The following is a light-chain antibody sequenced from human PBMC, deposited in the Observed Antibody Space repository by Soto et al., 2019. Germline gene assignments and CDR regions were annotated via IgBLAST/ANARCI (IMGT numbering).Light chain of an antibody. CDR2: GVS. J-gene: IGKJ1*01. CDR1: QSVSSK. Sequence: EIVMTQSPATLSVSPGERATLSCRASQSVSSKLAWFQQKPGQAPSLLIYGVSTRATGIPARFSGSGSGTEFTLTINSLQSEDFAVYYCQQYNNWPPTWTFGQGTKVDIK. CDR3: QQYNNWPPTWT. V-gene: IGKV3-15*01.